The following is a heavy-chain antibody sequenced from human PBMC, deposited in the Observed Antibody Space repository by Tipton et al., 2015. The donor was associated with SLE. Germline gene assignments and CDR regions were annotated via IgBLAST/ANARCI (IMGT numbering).Heavy chain of an antibody. Sequence: QLVQSGAEVRKPGASVKVSCKTSGYIFTTHDINWVRQASGQGLEWMGWVNPRSGNSGYAQKFKGRFTMTTDTSTTTAYMELSNLTSEDTGVYFCARGGYCRHGNCDHDTNPGGQGTLLT. V-gene: IGHV1-8*01. D-gene: IGHD2-15*01. CDR2: VNPRSGNS. J-gene: IGHJ5*02. CDR3: ARGGYCRHGNCDHDTNP. CDR1: GYIFTTHD.